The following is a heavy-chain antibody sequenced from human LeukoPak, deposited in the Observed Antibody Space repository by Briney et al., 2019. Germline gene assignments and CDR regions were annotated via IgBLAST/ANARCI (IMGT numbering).Heavy chain of an antibody. D-gene: IGHD3-3*01. CDR1: GFTFSSYS. CDR2: ISSGGGTK. CDR3: AKESGHGNWYFDL. J-gene: IGHJ2*01. Sequence: GRSLRLSCAASGFTFSSYSFHWVRQAPGQGLEWVAVISSGGGTKYYGDSVKGRFTTSRDNSWNTLSLEMNSLRPEDTAIYYCAKESGHGNWYFDLWGRGTLVTVSS. V-gene: IGHV3-30*18.